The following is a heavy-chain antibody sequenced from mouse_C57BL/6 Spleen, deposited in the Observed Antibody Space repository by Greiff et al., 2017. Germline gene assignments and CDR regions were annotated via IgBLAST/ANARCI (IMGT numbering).Heavy chain of an antibody. CDR2: IWSGGST. Sequence: VMLVESGPGLVQPSQRLSITCTVSGFSLTSYGVHWVRQSPGKGLEWLGVIWSGGSTDYNAAFISRLSISKDNSKSQVFFKMNSLQADDTAIYYCARGGYYGDYAMDYWGQGTSVTVSS. V-gene: IGHV2-2*01. CDR3: ARGGYYGDYAMDY. D-gene: IGHD1-1*01. J-gene: IGHJ4*01. CDR1: GFSLTSYG.